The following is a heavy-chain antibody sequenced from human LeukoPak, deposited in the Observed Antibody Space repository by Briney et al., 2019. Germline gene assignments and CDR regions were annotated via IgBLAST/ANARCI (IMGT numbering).Heavy chain of an antibody. Sequence: SETLSLTCTVSGGSISSSSYYWGWIRQPPGKGLEWIGYIYYSGSTYYNPSLKSRVTISVDTSKNQFSLKLSSVTAADTAVYYCAREMATHLGNWFEPWGQGTLVTVSS. J-gene: IGHJ5*02. D-gene: IGHD5-24*01. CDR1: GGSISSSSYY. V-gene: IGHV4-30-4*08. CDR3: AREMATHLGNWFEP. CDR2: IYYSGST.